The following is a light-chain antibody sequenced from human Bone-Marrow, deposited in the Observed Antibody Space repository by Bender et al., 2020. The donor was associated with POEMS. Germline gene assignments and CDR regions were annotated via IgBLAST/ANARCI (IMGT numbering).Light chain of an antibody. V-gene: IGLV2-14*01. J-gene: IGLJ2*01. Sequence: QSALTQPASVSGSPGQSITISCAGTSSDIGAYNYVSWYQQHPGRAPKLIIYEVRTRPAGVSSRFSGSKSGNSASLTISGRQAEDEADYYCSSYGSTKIFGGGTKLIVL. CDR1: SSDIGAYNY. CDR2: EVR. CDR3: SSYGSTKI.